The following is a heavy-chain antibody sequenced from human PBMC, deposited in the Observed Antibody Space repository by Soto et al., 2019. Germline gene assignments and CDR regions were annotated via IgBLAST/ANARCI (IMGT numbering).Heavy chain of an antibody. J-gene: IGHJ5*02. CDR3: ARDSYYYGSGSPWFDP. CDR2: INPSGGST. Sequence: GASVKVSCKASGYTFTSYYMRWVRQAPGQGLEWMGIINPSGGSTSYAQKFQGRVTMTRDTSTSTVYMELSSLRSEDTAVYYCARDSYYYGSGSPWFDPWGQGTLVTVSS. V-gene: IGHV1-46*03. CDR1: GYTFTSYY. D-gene: IGHD3-10*01.